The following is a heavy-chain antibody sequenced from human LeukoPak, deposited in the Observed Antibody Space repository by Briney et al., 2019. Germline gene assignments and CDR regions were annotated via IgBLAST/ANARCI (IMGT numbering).Heavy chain of an antibody. J-gene: IGHJ4*02. CDR3: ARGNYGFIY. Sequence: GASLRLSCVASGFTFSSYWMHWVRHAPGKGLVWVSHINNDGSYTNYADSVKGRFTISRDNAKNTLYPQMNSLRAEDTAVYYCARGNYGFIYWGQGTLVTVSS. D-gene: IGHD3-10*01. CDR2: INNDGSYT. CDR1: GFTFSSYW. V-gene: IGHV3-74*01.